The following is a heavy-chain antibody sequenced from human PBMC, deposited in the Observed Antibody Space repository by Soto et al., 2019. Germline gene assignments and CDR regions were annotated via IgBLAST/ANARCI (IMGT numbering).Heavy chain of an antibody. J-gene: IGHJ6*03. CDR1: GFTFRNYW. Sequence: EVQLVESGGGLVQPGGSLRLSCAASGFTFRNYWMYWVRQAPGQGLEWVSRSNSDGSVSSYADSVKGRLTISRDNVKNTLYLLMDSLRAEDTAVYYCARGDCVGGSCYSLAGYFYYYMDAWGKGTTVTVFS. CDR3: ARGDCVGGSCYSLAGYFYYYMDA. V-gene: IGHV3-74*02. D-gene: IGHD2-15*01. CDR2: SNSDGSVS.